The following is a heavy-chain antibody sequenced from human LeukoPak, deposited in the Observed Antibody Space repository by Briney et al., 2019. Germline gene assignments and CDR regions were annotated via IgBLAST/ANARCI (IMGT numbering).Heavy chain of an antibody. J-gene: IGHJ4*01. Sequence: GGSLRLSCAASGFNFDDYTMHWVRQIPGKSLGWVSLINWDGGSTFYADSVKGRFTISRDTRKNFLYLQMISLRTEDTALYYCAKDLGKVIAAAGTSGFDSWGRGTLVTVSS. CDR1: GFNFDDYT. CDR2: INWDGGST. D-gene: IGHD6-13*01. CDR3: AKDLGKVIAAAGTSGFDS. V-gene: IGHV3-43*01.